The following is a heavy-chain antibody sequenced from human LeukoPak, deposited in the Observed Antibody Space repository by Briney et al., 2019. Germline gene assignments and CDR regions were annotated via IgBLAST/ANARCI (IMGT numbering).Heavy chain of an antibody. V-gene: IGHV4-61*01. CDR2: IYYSGCA. Sequence: SETLSLTCTVSGGSVSSDSYFWTWIRQPPGKGLEWIGYIYYSGCANYNPSPKSRVTISLGTSKSQISLKLSSVTAADTAVYYCARGQRRLQDYWGQGTLVTVSS. CDR3: ARGQRRLQDY. J-gene: IGHJ4*02. CDR1: GGSVSSDSYF.